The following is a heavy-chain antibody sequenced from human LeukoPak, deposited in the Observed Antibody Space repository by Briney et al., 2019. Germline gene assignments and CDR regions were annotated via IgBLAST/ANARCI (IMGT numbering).Heavy chain of an antibody. CDR1: GGSISSYY. V-gene: IGHV4-59*08. J-gene: IGHJ4*02. D-gene: IGHD6-19*01. Sequence: SETLSLTCTVSGGSISSYYWSWIRQSPGKGLECIGYIHYTGSTNYNPSLKSRVTISVDTSKNQFSLKLSSVTAADTAVYYCARATGQWLRDNYFDYWGQGTLVTVSS. CDR3: ARATGQWLRDNYFDY. CDR2: IHYTGST.